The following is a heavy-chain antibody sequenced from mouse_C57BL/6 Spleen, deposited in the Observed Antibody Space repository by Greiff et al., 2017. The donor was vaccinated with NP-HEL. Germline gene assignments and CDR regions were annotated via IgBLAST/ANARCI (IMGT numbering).Heavy chain of an antibody. V-gene: IGHV1-55*01. D-gene: IGHD3-2*02. CDR3: ARRAAQAPYYFDY. CDR1: GYTFTSYW. J-gene: IGHJ2*01. CDR2: IYPGSGST. Sequence: QVQLQPGAELVKPGASVKMSCKASGYTFTSYWITWVKQRPGQGLEWIGDIYPGSGSTNYNEKFKSKATLTVDTSSSTAYMQLSSLTSEDSAVYYCARRAAQAPYYFDYWGQGTTLTVSS.